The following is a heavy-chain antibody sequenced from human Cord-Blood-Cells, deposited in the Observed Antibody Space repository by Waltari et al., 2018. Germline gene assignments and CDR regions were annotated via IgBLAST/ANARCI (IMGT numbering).Heavy chain of an antibody. CDR3: ATGALNSGSYWFDP. CDR2: FDPEEGET. D-gene: IGHD1-26*01. J-gene: IGHJ5*02. CDR1: GYTLTELS. V-gene: IGHV1-24*01. Sequence: QVQLVQSGAEVKKPGASVKVSCKVSGYTLTELSMHWVRHAPGKGLEWMGGFDPEEGETIYAQKFQGRVTMTEDTSTDTAYMELSSLRSEDTAVYYCATGALNSGSYWFDPWGQGTLVTVSS.